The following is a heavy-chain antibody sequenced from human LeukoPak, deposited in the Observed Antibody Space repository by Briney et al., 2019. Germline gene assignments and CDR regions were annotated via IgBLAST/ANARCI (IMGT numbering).Heavy chain of an antibody. D-gene: IGHD2-15*01. Sequence: GGSLRLSCVASGFTFSNYAMHWVRQAPGKGLEWVAVIASDGRNKFYADSLKGRFSISRDNSMNTLYLQMNTLRTGDTAVYYCATQPCDSGSCYLGHWGQGTVVTLSS. J-gene: IGHJ4*02. V-gene: IGHV3-30-3*01. CDR3: ATQPCDSGSCYLGH. CDR1: GFTFSNYA. CDR2: IASDGRNK.